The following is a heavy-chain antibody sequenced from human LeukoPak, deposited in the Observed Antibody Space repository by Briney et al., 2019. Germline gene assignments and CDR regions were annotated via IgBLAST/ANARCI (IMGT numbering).Heavy chain of an antibody. V-gene: IGHV4-59*08. J-gene: IGHJ3*02. CDR1: GGSISSYY. D-gene: IGHD4-23*01. CDR2: IYYSGST. CDR3: ARHSSGGRDAFDI. Sequence: SETLSLTCTVSGGSISSYYWSWIRQPPGKGLEWIGYIYYSGSTNYNPSLKSRVTISVDTSKNQFSLKLSSVTAADTAVYYCARHSSGGRDAFDIWGQGTMVTVSS.